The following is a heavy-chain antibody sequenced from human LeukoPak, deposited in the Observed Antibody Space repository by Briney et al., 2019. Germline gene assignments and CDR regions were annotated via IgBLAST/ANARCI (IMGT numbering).Heavy chain of an antibody. J-gene: IGHJ4*02. CDR2: IYHSGST. CDR1: GGSFSAYS. D-gene: IGHD6-13*01. V-gene: IGHV4-34*01. CDR3: AREPTIAAAGTGFDY. Sequence: SETLSLTCAVYGGSFSAYSWTWIRQPPGKGLEWIGEIYHSGSTNYNPSLKSRVTISVDKSKNQFSLKLSSVTAADTAVYYCAREPTIAAAGTGFDYWGQGTLVTVSS.